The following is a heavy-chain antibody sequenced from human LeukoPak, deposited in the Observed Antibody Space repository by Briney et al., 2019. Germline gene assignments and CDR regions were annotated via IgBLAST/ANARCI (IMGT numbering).Heavy chain of an antibody. Sequence: PSETLSLTCTVSGGSVSSGSYYWSWIRQPPGKXXXXXXXXXSSGSADYNHSLKSRVTISVDTSKNQFSLKLSSVTAADTAVYYCARHVWSYYGSGTIGVFDYWGQGTLVTVSS. D-gene: IGHD3-10*01. CDR1: GGSVSSGSYY. CDR3: ARHVWSYYGSGTIGVFDY. V-gene: IGHV4-61*01. J-gene: IGHJ4*02. CDR2: XXSSGSA.